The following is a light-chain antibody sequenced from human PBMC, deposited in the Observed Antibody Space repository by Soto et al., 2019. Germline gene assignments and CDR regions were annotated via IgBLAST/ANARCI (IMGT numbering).Light chain of an antibody. J-gene: IGKJ1*01. CDR2: GSS. CDR1: HSVSSSS. Sequence: EIVLTQSPGTLSLSPGERATLSCRATHSVSSSSLACYQHKPGQAPRLLLYGSSRRASGLPGRFSGSGGGKDFTLTISRLEAEDFAVYYCQQYGGSSTFGQGTKVDIK. V-gene: IGKV3-20*01. CDR3: QQYGGSST.